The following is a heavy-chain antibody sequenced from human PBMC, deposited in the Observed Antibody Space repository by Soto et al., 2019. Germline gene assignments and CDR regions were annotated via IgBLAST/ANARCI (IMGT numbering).Heavy chain of an antibody. V-gene: IGHV3-23*01. CDR3: AKDRTGWHTWGFDY. CDR2: LSASGQTT. Sequence: GKGLKWVSALSASGQTTYYADSVQGRFTISRDNSRNTVDLQMNSLRGEDTAIYYCAKDRTGWHTWGFDYSGQR. J-gene: IGHJ4*02. D-gene: IGHD6-19*01.